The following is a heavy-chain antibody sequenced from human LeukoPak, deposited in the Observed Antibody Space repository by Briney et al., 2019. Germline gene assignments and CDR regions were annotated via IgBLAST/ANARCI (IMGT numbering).Heavy chain of an antibody. Sequence: EASVPVSCMASGCTFSNYDNRWVRQAPGQGLEWMGGIIPIFGTAHYAQKFQGRVTITADESTSTAYMELSSLRSEDTAVYYCAREPYYDYVWGRGQHLQAHYYGMDVWGKGTTVTVSS. D-gene: IGHD3-16*01. CDR1: GCTFSNYD. CDR3: AREPYYDYVWGRGQHLQAHYYGMDV. V-gene: IGHV1-69*01. J-gene: IGHJ6*04. CDR2: IIPIFGTA.